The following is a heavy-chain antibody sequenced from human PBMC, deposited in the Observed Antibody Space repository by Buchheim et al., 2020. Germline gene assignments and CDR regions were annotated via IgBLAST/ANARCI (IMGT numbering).Heavy chain of an antibody. D-gene: IGHD3-10*01. CDR3: AREPFLLWFGEFDD. V-gene: IGHV3-21*01. Sequence: EVQLVESGGGLVKPGGSLRLSCAASGFTFSSYSMNWVRQAPGKGLEWVSSISSSSSYIYYADSVKGRFTISRENAKTSLYLQMNSLRAEDTAVYYCAREPFLLWFGEFDDWGQGTL. J-gene: IGHJ5*02. CDR1: GFTFSSYS. CDR2: ISSSSSYI.